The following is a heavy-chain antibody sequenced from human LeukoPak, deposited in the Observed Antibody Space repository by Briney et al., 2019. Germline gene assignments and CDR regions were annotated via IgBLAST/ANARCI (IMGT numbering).Heavy chain of an antibody. J-gene: IGHJ4*02. D-gene: IGHD2-2*01. CDR1: GGTFSTSG. CDR2: VIPILGTA. V-gene: IGHV1-69*11. CDR3: ARDDTNSPSRF. Sequence: SVKVSCKASGGTFSTSGINWVRQAPGQGLEWMGRVIPILGTADYAQKFQGRVTISADEYTSSAHLELSSLRYEDTAMYYCARDDTNSPSRFWGQGTLVTVSS.